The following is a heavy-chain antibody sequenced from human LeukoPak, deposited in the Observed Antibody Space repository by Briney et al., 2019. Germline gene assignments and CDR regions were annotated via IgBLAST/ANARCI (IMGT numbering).Heavy chain of an antibody. CDR2: INHSGST. V-gene: IGHV4-34*01. CDR1: GGSFSGYY. J-gene: IGHJ4*02. CDR3: ATRGGNYYDSSGYFDY. D-gene: IGHD3-22*01. Sequence: SETLSLTRAVYGGSFSGYYWSWIRQPPGKGLEWIGEINHSGSTNYNPSLKSRVTISVDTSKNQFSLELNSVTAADTAVYYCATRGGNYYDSSGYFDYWARGTLVTVSS.